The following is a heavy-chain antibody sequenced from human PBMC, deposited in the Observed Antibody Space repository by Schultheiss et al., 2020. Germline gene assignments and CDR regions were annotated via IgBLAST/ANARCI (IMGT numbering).Heavy chain of an antibody. CDR2: ISSSSSYI. CDR3: AKESPWGYFDY. J-gene: IGHJ4*02. CDR1: GYSISSGYY. V-gene: IGHV3-21*04. Sequence: ETLSLTCAVSGYSISSGYYWGWIRQPPGKGLEWVSSISSSSSYIYYADSVKGRFTISRDNTENSLYLQMNSLRAEDTAVYYCAKESPWGYFDYWGQGTLVTVSS. D-gene: IGHD7-27*01.